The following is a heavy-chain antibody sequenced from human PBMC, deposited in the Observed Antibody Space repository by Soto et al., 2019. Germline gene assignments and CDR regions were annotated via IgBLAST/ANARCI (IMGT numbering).Heavy chain of an antibody. V-gene: IGHV4-34*01. CDR1: GGSFSGYY. J-gene: IGHJ4*02. CDR2: INHSGST. Sequence: QVQLQQWGAGLLKPSETLSLTCAVYGGSFSGYYWSWIRQPPGKGLEWIGEINHSGSTNYNPSLKSRVTISVDTSKNQFSLKLSSVTAADTAVYYCARRGYSGYDYHSFDYWGQGTPVTVSS. CDR3: ARRGYSGYDYHSFDY. D-gene: IGHD5-12*01.